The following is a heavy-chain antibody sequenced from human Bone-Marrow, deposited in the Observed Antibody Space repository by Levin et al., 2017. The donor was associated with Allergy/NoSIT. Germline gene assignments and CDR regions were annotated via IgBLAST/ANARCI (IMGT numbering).Heavy chain of an antibody. CDR2: ISWNSRII. Sequence: GGSLRLSCAASGFTFDDYAMHWVRQTPRKGLEWVSGISWNSRIIGYADSVKGRFTISRDNAKNSLYLQMNSLRPDDTALYYCAKDMTTAPNDDFDIWGQGTTVTVSS. V-gene: IGHV3-9*01. J-gene: IGHJ3*02. CDR3: AKDMTTAPNDDFDI. CDR1: GFTFDDYA. D-gene: IGHD4-17*01.